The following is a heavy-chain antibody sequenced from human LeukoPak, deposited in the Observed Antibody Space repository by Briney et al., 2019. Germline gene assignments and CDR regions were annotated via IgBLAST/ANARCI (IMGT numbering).Heavy chain of an antibody. D-gene: IGHD2-15*01. V-gene: IGHV1-69*04. Sequence: SVKVSCKASGGTFSSYAISWVRQAPGQGLEWMGRIMPILGIANYAQKFQGRVTSTADKSTSTAYMELSSLRSEDTAVYYCARDREGGYYYYYYGMDVWGQGTTVTVSS. J-gene: IGHJ6*02. CDR1: GGTFSSYA. CDR3: ARDREGGYYYYYYGMDV. CDR2: IMPILGIA.